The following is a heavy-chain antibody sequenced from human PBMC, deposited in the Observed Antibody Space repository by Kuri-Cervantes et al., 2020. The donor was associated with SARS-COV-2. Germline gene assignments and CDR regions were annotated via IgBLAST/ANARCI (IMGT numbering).Heavy chain of an antibody. Sequence: GGSLRLSCAASGFTFSSYWMHWVRQAPGKGLVWVSRINSDGSSTSYADSVKGRFTISRDNAKNSLYLQMNSLRAEDTAVYYCARDPFYYDSSGYYAPPYYFDYWGQGTLVTVSS. CDR3: ARDPFYYDSSGYYAPPYYFDY. J-gene: IGHJ4*02. CDR2: INSDGSST. V-gene: IGHV3-74*01. CDR1: GFTFSSYW. D-gene: IGHD3-22*01.